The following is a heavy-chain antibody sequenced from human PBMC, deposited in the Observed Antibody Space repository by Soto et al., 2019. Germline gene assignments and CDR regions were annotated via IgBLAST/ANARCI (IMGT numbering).Heavy chain of an antibody. CDR2: ISAYNGNT. Sequence: ASVKVSCKASGYTFTSYGISWVRQAPGQGLEWMGRISAYNGNTNYAQKLQGRVTMTTDTSTSTAYMELRSLRSDDTAVYYCAREEYDFWSGYYSYYYYYGMDVWGQGTTVTVAS. V-gene: IGHV1-18*04. CDR1: GYTFTSYG. CDR3: AREEYDFWSGYYSYYYYYGMDV. J-gene: IGHJ6*02. D-gene: IGHD3-3*01.